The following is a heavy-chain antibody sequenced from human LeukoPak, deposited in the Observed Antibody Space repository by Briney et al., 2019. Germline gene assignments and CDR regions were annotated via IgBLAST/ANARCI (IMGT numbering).Heavy chain of an antibody. D-gene: IGHD4-23*01. CDR2: MNTDGSRT. CDR1: GFTFSMYW. Sequence: GGSLRLSCAASGFTFSMYWMHWVRQAPGKGLVWVSRMNTDGSRTDYADSVKGRFTISRDNAKNTLYLQMNSLGVEDTAVYSCASDFGGHDDFWGQGILVTVSS. J-gene: IGHJ4*02. CDR3: ASDFGGHDDF. V-gene: IGHV3-74*01.